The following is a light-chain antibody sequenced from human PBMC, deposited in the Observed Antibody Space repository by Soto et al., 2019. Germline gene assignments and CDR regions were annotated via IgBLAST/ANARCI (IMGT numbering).Light chain of an antibody. V-gene: IGKV3-20*01. CDR1: QSVSSTY. CDR3: QQYGISPPIT. CDR2: GAA. J-gene: IGKJ5*01. Sequence: EIVLTQSPGTLSLSPGERATLSCRASQSVSSTYLAWYQQKPGQAPRLLLYGAASRATGIPDRFSGSGSGTDFTLTISRLEPEDFALYYCQQYGISPPITFGQGTRLEIK.